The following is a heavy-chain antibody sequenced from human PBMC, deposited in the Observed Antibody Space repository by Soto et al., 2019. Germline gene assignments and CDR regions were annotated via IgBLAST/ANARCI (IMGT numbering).Heavy chain of an antibody. CDR1: GFTFSTYW. Sequence: EVQLEESGGGLVQPGESLRLSCVASGFTFSTYWMSWVRQAPGKGLEWVANIKQDGGEKYYVDSVKGRFTISRDSAKNSLFLQMSSLRDEDTAMFYCCRQIEGGFDCRGQGTLVTVSS. CDR3: CRQIEGGFDC. CDR2: IKQDGGEK. V-gene: IGHV3-7*02. J-gene: IGHJ4*02. D-gene: IGHD3-16*01.